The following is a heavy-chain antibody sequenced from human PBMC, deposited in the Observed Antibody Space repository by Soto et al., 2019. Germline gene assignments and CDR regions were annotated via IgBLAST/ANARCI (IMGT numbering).Heavy chain of an antibody. Sequence: EVQLVESGGGLVKPGGSLRLSCVASGFTFSGYSINWVRQAPGKGLEWVSYISGPSIYIYYADSVKGRFTISRDNAKSAVYLQMNSLRAEDTAVYSCARGFRNGFNVWGQGTTVSVSS. CDR2: ISGPSIYI. CDR1: GFTFSGYS. V-gene: IGHV3-21*01. J-gene: IGHJ6*02. D-gene: IGHD2-8*01. CDR3: ARGFRNGFNV.